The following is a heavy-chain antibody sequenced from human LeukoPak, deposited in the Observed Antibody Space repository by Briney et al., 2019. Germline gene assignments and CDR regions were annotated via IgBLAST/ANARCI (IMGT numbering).Heavy chain of an antibody. V-gene: IGHV4-34*01. J-gene: IGHJ4*02. Sequence: SETLSLTCAVYGGSFSGYYWSWIRQPPGKGLEWIGEINHSGSTNYNPSLKSRVTISVDTSKNQFSLKLSSVTAADTAVYYCAREENAAMGYSIDYWGQGTLVTVSS. D-gene: IGHD5-18*01. CDR1: GGSFSGYY. CDR2: INHSGST. CDR3: AREENAAMGYSIDY.